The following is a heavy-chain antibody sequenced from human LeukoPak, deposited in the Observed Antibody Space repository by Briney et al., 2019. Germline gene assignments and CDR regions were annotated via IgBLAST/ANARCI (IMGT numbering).Heavy chain of an antibody. CDR1: GFTFSSYA. CDR2: IKQDGSEK. Sequence: GGSLRLSCAASGFTFSSYAMSWVRQAPGKGLEWGANIKQDGSEKYYVDSVKGRFTISRDNAKNSLYLQMNSLRAEDTAVYYCARLDRYYYDSSGYYYRGVPAFDIWGQGTMVTVSS. CDR3: ARLDRYYYDSSGYYYRGVPAFDI. J-gene: IGHJ3*02. V-gene: IGHV3-7*01. D-gene: IGHD3-22*01.